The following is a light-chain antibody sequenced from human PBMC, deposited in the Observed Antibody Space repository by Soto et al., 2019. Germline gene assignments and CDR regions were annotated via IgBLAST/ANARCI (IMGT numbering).Light chain of an antibody. Sequence: QSVLTQPASVSGSPGQSITISCTGTSSDIGSYTLVSWYQHHPGKAPKLMIYEGSKRPSGVSNRFSGSKSGNTASLTISGLQAEDEADYYCCSYAGSGTYVFGTGTKLTVL. CDR2: EGS. CDR3: CSYAGSGTYV. CDR1: SSDIGSYTL. J-gene: IGLJ1*01. V-gene: IGLV2-23*01.